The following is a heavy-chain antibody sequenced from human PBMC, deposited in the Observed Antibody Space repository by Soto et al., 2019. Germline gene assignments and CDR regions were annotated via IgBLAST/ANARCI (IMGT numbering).Heavy chain of an antibody. CDR2: IRASNGDT. D-gene: IGHD2-2*01. Sequence: QVQLVQSGTEVKKPGASVKVSCKASGYTFNSYGIIWVRQAPGQGLEWMAWIRASNGDTNYAQNLQGRVTVTIETYTSTAYMELRSLRSDDTAMYYCVRDSFGHAIFEYWGQGTLVTVSS. J-gene: IGHJ4*02. CDR3: VRDSFGHAIFEY. V-gene: IGHV1-18*04. CDR1: GYTFNSYG.